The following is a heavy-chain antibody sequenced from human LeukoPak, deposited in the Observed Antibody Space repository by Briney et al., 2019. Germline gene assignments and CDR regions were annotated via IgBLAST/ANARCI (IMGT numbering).Heavy chain of an antibody. CDR2: ISTTSTNI. V-gene: IGHV3-21*01. J-gene: IGHJ6*03. CDR3: ARESPTYCSSTSCPIYYYYYMDV. Sequence: GGSLRLSCAASGLDFSTYAINWVRQAPGKGLAWGSPISTTSTNIFYADSLKGRFTISRDNAKNSVYLQMNSLRAEDTAVYYCARESPTYCSSTSCPIYYYYYMDVWGKGTTVTVSS. D-gene: IGHD2-2*01. CDR1: GLDFSTYA.